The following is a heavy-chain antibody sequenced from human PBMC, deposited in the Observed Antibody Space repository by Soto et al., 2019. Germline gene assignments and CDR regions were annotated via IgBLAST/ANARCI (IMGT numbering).Heavy chain of an antibody. Sequence: QVQLVPSGGVVVQPGKSLRLSCAASGFTFSSYAMHWARQAPGKGLAWVTVISIRGGDEYYAESVWVRFTISRDDSKTTLYLQMESLRVEDTAVYYCARGTIVARQHLDYWGQGTLVTVSS. J-gene: IGHJ4*02. CDR1: GFTFSSYA. D-gene: IGHD6-6*01. CDR3: ARGTIVARQHLDY. CDR2: ISIRGGDE. V-gene: IGHV3-30*03.